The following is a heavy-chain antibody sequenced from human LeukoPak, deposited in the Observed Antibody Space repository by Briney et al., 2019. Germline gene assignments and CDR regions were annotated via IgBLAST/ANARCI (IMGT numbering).Heavy chain of an antibody. V-gene: IGHV4-61*02. Sequence: PSETLSLTCTVSGGSISSGSYYWRWIRQPAGKGLEWIGRIYTSGSTNYNPSLKSRFTISVDTSKNQFSLKLSSVTAADTAVYYCARDPRGYYDSSGFHDAFDIWGQGTMVTVSS. CDR1: GGSISSGSYY. D-gene: IGHD3-22*01. J-gene: IGHJ3*02. CDR2: IYTSGST. CDR3: ARDPRGYYDSSGFHDAFDI.